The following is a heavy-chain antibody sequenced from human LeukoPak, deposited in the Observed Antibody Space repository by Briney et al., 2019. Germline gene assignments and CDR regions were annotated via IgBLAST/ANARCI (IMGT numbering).Heavy chain of an antibody. D-gene: IGHD3-9*01. CDR2: ISAYNGNT. CDR3: ARDWGYFDWLLDY. Sequence: ASVKVSCKASGYSFSNYGVSWVRQAPGQGLEWMGWISAYNGNTHYAQNFQGRVTMTIDTSTSTAYMELRSLRSDDTAVYYCARDWGYFDWLLDYWGQGTLVTVSS. V-gene: IGHV1-18*01. J-gene: IGHJ4*02. CDR1: GYSFSNYG.